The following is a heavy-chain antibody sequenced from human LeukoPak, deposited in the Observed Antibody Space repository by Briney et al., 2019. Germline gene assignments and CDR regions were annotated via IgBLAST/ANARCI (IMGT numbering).Heavy chain of an antibody. D-gene: IGHD3-10*01. CDR3: ARDLEGYHYGSGNYPQ. V-gene: IGHV1-2*02. J-gene: IGHJ4*02. CDR1: GYTFTGYY. Sequence: ASVKASCKASGYTFTGYYIHWVRQAPGQGLEWMGLINPNSGDTNYAQKFQGRVTMTRDTSISTAYMELSSLRSDDTAVYYCARDLEGYHYGSGNYPQWGQGTLVTVSS. CDR2: INPNSGDT.